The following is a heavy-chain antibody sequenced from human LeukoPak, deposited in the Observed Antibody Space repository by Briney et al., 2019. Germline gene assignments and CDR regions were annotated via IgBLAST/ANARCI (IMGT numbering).Heavy chain of an antibody. J-gene: IGHJ4*02. CDR1: GFTFSSYA. CDR2: ISYDGSNK. CDR3: AREGRQYYYDSSGPHYFDY. D-gene: IGHD3-22*01. V-gene: IGHV3-30*03. Sequence: GGSLRLSCAASGFTFSSYAMSWVRQAPGKGLEWVAVISYDGSNKYYADSVKGRFTISRDNSKNTPYLQMNILRAEDTAVYYCAREGRQYYYDSSGPHYFDYWGQGTLVTVSS.